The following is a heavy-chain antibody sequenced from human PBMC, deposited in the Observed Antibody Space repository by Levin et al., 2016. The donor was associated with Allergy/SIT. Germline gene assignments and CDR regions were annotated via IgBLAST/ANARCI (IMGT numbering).Heavy chain of an antibody. CDR3: VREGRGYSYGTSDY. Sequence: GESLKIFCSASGFTFSSYAMHWVRQAPGKGLEYVSAISSDGGSRYYADSVKGRFTISRDNSKNTLYLQMSSLRAEDTAVYYCVREGRGYSYGTSDYWGQGTLVTVSS. CDR2: ISSDGGSR. J-gene: IGHJ4*02. V-gene: IGHV3-64D*09. CDR1: GFTFSSYA. D-gene: IGHD5-18*01.